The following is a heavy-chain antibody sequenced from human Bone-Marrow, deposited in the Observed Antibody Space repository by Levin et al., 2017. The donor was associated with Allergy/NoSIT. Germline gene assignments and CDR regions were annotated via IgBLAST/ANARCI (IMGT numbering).Heavy chain of an antibody. D-gene: IGHD3-3*01. Sequence: ASVKVSCKASGGTFSSYAISWVRQAPGQGLEWMGGIIPIFGTANYAQKFQGRVTITADKSTSTAYMELSSLRSEDTAVYYCARGLRFLEWLGLDYYYGMDVWGQGTTVTVSS. CDR1: GGTFSSYA. J-gene: IGHJ6*02. V-gene: IGHV1-69*06. CDR2: IIPIFGTA. CDR3: ARGLRFLEWLGLDYYYGMDV.